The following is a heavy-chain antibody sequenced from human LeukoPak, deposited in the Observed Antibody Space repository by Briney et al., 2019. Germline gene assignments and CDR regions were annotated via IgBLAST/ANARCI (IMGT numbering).Heavy chain of an antibody. CDR1: GGSISSYY. CDR3: AYGPSAEYFQH. J-gene: IGHJ1*01. Sequence: SETLSLTCTVSGGSISSYYWSWIRQPPGKGLEWIGYIYHSGSTYYNPSLKSRVTISVDRSKNQFSLKLSSVTAADTAVYYCAYGPSAEYFQHWGQGTLVTVSS. CDR2: IYHSGST. V-gene: IGHV4-59*04. D-gene: IGHD4-17*01.